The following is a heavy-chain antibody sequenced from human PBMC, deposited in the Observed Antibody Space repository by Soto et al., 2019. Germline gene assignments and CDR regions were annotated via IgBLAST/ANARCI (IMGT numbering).Heavy chain of an antibody. V-gene: IGHV3-23*04. CDR1: GFTFSSYS. CDR3: AKGDSSGYFRAFDI. J-gene: IGHJ3*02. CDR2: ISSSGGST. Sequence: EVQLVESGGGLVKPGGSLRLSCAASGFTFSSYSMNWVRQAPGKGLEWVSSISSSGGSTYYADSVKGRFTISRDNSKNTLYLQMNSLRAEDTAVYYCAKGDSSGYFRAFDIWGQGTMVTVSS. D-gene: IGHD3-22*01.